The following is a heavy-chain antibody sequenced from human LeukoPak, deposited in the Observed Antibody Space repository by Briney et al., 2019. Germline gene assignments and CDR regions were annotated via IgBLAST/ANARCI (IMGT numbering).Heavy chain of an antibody. CDR1: GHTFTGYY. Sequence: ASVKVSCKASGHTFTGYYMHWVRQAPGQGLEWMGWINPNSGGTNYAQKFQGWVTMTRDTSISTAYMELSRLRSDDTAVYYCASESSSVAGPRGFDYWGQGTLVTVSS. V-gene: IGHV1-2*04. D-gene: IGHD6-19*01. CDR3: ASESSSVAGPRGFDY. CDR2: INPNSGGT. J-gene: IGHJ4*02.